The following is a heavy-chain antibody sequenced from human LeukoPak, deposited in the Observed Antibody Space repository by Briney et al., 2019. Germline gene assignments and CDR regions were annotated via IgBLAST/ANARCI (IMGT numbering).Heavy chain of an antibody. V-gene: IGHV1-2*02. D-gene: IGHD3-10*01. CDR1: GYTFTGYY. J-gene: IGHJ6*03. Sequence: ASVKVSCKASGYTFTGYYMHWVRQAPGQGLEWMGWINPNSGGTNYAQKFQGRVTMTRDTSISTAYMELRRLRSDDTAVYYCARRGGVYYYYYYYMDVWGKGTTVTVSS. CDR3: ARRGGVYYYYYYYMDV. CDR2: INPNSGGT.